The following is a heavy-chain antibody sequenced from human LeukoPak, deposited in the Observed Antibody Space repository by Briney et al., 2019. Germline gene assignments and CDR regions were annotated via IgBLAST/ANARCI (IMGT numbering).Heavy chain of an antibody. V-gene: IGHV1-69*05. CDR1: GGTFSSYA. CDR3: ARDDCSGGSCFGY. CDR2: IIPIFGTA. D-gene: IGHD2-15*01. J-gene: IGHJ4*02. Sequence: ASVKVSCKASGGTFSSYAISWVRQAPGQGLEWMGRIIPIFGTANYAQKFQGRVTITTDESTSTAYMELSSLRSEDTAVYYCARDDCSGGSCFGYWGQGTLVTVSS.